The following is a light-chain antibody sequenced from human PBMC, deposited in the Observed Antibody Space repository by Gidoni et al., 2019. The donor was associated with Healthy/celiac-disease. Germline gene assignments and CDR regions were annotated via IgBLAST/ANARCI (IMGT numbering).Light chain of an antibody. V-gene: IGLV3-25*03. J-gene: IGLJ1*01. CDR3: QSADSSGTYV. CDR2: KDS. Sequence: SYELPQPPSVSVSPGQTARITCSGDALQKQYAYWYQQKPGQAPVLVIYKDSERPSGIPERFSGSSSGTTVTLTISGVQAEDEADYYCQSADSSGTYVFGTGTKVTVL. CDR1: ALQKQY.